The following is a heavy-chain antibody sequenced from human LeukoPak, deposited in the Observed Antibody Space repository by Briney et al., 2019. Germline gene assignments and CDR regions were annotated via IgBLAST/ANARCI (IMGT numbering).Heavy chain of an antibody. CDR1: GFTVSSNY. V-gene: IGHV3-53*01. J-gene: IGHJ3*02. D-gene: IGHD3-9*01. Sequence: GSLRLSCAASGFTVSSNYTSWVRQAPGKGLKWVSVIYSGGSTYYADSVKGRFTISRDNSKNTLYLQMNSLRAEDTAVYYCARELLNGDAFDIWGQGTMVTVSS. CDR2: IYSGGST. CDR3: ARELLNGDAFDI.